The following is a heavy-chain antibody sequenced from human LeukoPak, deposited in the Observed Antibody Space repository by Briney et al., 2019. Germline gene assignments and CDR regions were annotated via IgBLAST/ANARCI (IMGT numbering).Heavy chain of an antibody. CDR3: ARALRRITGTSAAWFDR. CDR1: GYTFINYY. V-gene: IGHV1-2*02. J-gene: IGHJ5*02. Sequence: GASVTVSCKASGYTFINYYIHWVRQAPGQGREGMGRINPNTGTTKIPQRFQGRVTMTRDTSISTAYMELSRLISDDTAVYYCARALRRITGTSAAWFDRWGQGTLVTASS. D-gene: IGHD1-7*01. CDR2: INPNTGTT.